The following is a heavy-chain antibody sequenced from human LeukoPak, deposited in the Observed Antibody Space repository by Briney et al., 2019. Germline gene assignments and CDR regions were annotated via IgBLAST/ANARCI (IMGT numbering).Heavy chain of an antibody. D-gene: IGHD4-23*01. J-gene: IGHJ5*02. CDR1: GFIFSTYS. V-gene: IGHV3-21*04. Sequence: GGSLRLSCAAYGFIFSTYSMNWVSQAPGKGLEWVSSISSTSSYVYYADSGKGRFTISRDNAKNSLYLQMDSLRAEDTAVYYCAREPLSDYGGNGWFDPWGQGTLVTVSS. CDR3: AREPLSDYGGNGWFDP. CDR2: ISSTSSYV.